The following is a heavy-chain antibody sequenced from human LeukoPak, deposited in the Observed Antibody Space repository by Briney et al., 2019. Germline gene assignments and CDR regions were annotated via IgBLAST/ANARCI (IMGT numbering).Heavy chain of an antibody. D-gene: IGHD2-21*01. CDR2: IYYSGTT. CDR1: GGSISSSTYY. J-gene: IGHJ4*02. Sequence: SETLSLTCTVSGGSISSSTYYWDWIRQPPGKGLEWIGSIYYSGTTYYNPSLKSRVTISVDASNNQFSLKVSSVTAADTAVYYCARRTGEYYFDYWGQGTLVTVSS. CDR3: ARRTGEYYFDY. V-gene: IGHV4-39*07.